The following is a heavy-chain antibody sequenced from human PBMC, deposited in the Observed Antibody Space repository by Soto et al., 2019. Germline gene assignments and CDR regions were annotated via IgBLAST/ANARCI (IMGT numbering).Heavy chain of an antibody. V-gene: IGHV1-18*04. CDR2: SSAYNGNT. D-gene: IGHD3-22*01. J-gene: IGHJ5*02. CDR3: AREDYYDSRGYLDWFDP. CDR1: GYTFTSYG. Sequence: ASVKVSCKASGYTFTSYGSSWVRQAPGQGLEWMGWSSAYNGNTNYAQKLQGRVTMTTDTSTSTASMELRSLRSDDTAVYYCAREDYYDSRGYLDWFDPWGQGTLVTSPQ.